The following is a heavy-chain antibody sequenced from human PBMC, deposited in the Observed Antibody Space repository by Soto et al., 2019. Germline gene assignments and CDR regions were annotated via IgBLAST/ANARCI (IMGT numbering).Heavy chain of an antibody. CDR1: GGSISSSSYY. D-gene: IGHD3-16*01. CDR3: ARHKGGYYSGVDV. CDR2: IYYSGST. Sequence: SETLSLTCTVSGGSISSSSYYWGWIRQPPGKGLESIGSIYYSGSTYYNPSLKSRVTISVDRSKNQFSLKLSSVTAADTAVYYCARHKGGYYSGVDVWGQGTTVTVSS. J-gene: IGHJ6*02. V-gene: IGHV4-39*01.